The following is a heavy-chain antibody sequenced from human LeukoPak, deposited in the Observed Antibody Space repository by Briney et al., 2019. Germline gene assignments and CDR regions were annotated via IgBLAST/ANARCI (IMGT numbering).Heavy chain of an antibody. V-gene: IGHV1-69*13. CDR3: ARGVTFPRWYYYGMDV. D-gene: IGHD1-20*01. Sequence: SVKVSCKASGGTFSSYAISWVRQAPGQGLEWMGGIIPIFGTANYAQKFQGRVTITADESTSTAYMELSSLRSEDTAVYYCARGVTFPRWYYYGMDVWGQGTTVTVSS. J-gene: IGHJ6*02. CDR2: IIPIFGTA. CDR1: GGTFSSYA.